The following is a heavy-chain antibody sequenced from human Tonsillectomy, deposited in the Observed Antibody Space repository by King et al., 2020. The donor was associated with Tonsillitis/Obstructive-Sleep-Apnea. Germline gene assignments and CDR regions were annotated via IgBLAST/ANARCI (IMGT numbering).Heavy chain of an antibody. CDR2: ISSSNNTV. Sequence: VQLVESGGGLVQPGGSLRLSCAASGFTFSSYSMNWVRQAPGKGLEWVSYISSSNNTVYYADSVKGRFTISRDNAKNSLYLKMNSLRDEDTAVYYCARLRYCSRASCYEGFDYWGQGTLVTVSS. CDR1: GFTFSSYS. CDR3: ARLRYCSRASCYEGFDY. J-gene: IGHJ4*02. D-gene: IGHD2-2*01. V-gene: IGHV3-48*02.